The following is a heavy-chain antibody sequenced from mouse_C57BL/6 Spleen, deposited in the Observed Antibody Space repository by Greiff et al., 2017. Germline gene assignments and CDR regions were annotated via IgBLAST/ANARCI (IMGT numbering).Heavy chain of an antibody. J-gene: IGHJ3*01. V-gene: IGHV2-3*01. Sequence: VKLVESGPGLVAPSQSLSITCTVSGFSLTSYGVSWVRQPPGKGLEWLGVIWGDGGTTYHSALISRLGISQDNSESHVFLQLNSRQTEDTAPYYCSQGDDDDVPLFAYWGQGTLVTVSA. D-gene: IGHD2-4*01. CDR1: GFSLTSYG. CDR3: SQGDDDDVPLFAY. CDR2: IWGDGGT.